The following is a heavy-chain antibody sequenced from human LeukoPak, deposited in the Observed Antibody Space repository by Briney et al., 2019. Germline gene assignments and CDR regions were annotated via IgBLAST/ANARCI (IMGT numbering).Heavy chain of an antibody. J-gene: IGHJ5*02. CDR3: ATGAFGGSA. CDR2: IYYSGST. CDR1: GGSISGYY. D-gene: IGHD4-23*01. V-gene: IGHV4-59*12. Sequence: SETLSLTCTVSGGSISGYYWSWIRQPPGKGLEWIGYIYYSGSTNYNPSLESRVTISVDTSKNQFSLRLTSVTAADTAVYYCATGAFGGSAWGQGTLVTVSS.